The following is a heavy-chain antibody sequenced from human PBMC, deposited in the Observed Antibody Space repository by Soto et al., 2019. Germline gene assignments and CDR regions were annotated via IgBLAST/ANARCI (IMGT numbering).Heavy chain of an antibody. V-gene: IGHV1-18*01. CDR2: ISAYNGNT. CDR1: GYTFTSYG. CDR3: ARWELGGGEYYMDY. D-gene: IGHD1-26*01. J-gene: IGHJ4*02. Sequence: ASVKVSCKASGYTFTSYGISWVRQAPGQGLEWMGWISAYNGNTNYAQKLQGRVTMTTDTSTSTAYMELRSQRSEDTAVNYCARWELGGGEYYMDYWGQGTLVTVSS.